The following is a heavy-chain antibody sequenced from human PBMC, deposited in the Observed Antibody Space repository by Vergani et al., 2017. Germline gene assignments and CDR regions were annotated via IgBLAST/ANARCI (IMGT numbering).Heavy chain of an antibody. Sequence: QVQLQESGPGLVKPSETLSLTCTVSGGSISSYYWSWIRQPPGKGLEWIGYIYYSGSTNYNPSLKSRVTISVDTSKNQFSLKLSAVTAADRAVYYCARGTYYDILTGYGFFDYWGQGTLVTVSS. V-gene: IGHV4-59*01. D-gene: IGHD3-9*01. CDR1: GGSISSYY. J-gene: IGHJ4*02. CDR2: IYYSGST. CDR3: ARGTYYDILTGYGFFDY.